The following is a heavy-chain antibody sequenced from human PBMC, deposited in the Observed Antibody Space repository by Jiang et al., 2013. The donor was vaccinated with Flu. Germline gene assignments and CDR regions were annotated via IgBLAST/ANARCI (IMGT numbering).Heavy chain of an antibody. CDR2: INTGVGNT. V-gene: IGHV1-3*04. D-gene: IGHD1-1*01. J-gene: IGHJ5*02. CDR3: ARSGGMFLEDP. Sequence: GAEVKKPGASVKVSCKASGQTLTSYAMHWVRQAPGQRLEWMGWINTGVGNTKYSQKFQGRVTITRDTSASTIYMELSSLRSEDTAIYYCARSGGMFLEDPWGQGTLVTVSS. CDR1: GQTLTSYA.